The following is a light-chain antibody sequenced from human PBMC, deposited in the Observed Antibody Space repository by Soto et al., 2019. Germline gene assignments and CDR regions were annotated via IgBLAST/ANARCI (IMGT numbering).Light chain of an antibody. J-gene: IGKJ1*01. V-gene: IGKV1-5*01. CDR3: LQYSSHSWT. CDR2: DAC. CDR1: GSISDW. Sequence: DIQMTQSPSTLSASVGDRVTITCRASGSISDWLSWYQQKPGKAPEVLICDACSLKSGVPSRFSGSGSGTEFTLTISRLQPDDVATYCCLQYSSHSWTFGQGTKVDIK.